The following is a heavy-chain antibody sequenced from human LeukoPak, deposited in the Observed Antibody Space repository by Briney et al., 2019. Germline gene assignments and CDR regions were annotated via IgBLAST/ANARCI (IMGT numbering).Heavy chain of an antibody. V-gene: IGHV1-8*01. CDR1: GYSFSSYE. Sequence: ASVKVSCKTSGYSFSSYEINWVRQPPGQGLEWMGWMNPNSGNTAYAQKFQGRITMTRDASIRTAYMELNSLRSEDMAVYYCVRLFVQEPSGWFDPWGQGTLVTVS. CDR2: MNPNSGNT. J-gene: IGHJ5*02. CDR3: VRLFVQEPSGWFDP. D-gene: IGHD3-10*01.